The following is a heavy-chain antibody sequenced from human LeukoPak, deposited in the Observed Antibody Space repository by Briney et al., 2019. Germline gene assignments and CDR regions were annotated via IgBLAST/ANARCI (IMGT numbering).Heavy chain of an antibody. CDR3: AASPYYGSGSYYEAPFDY. CDR1: GGSISSYY. Sequence: SETLSLTCTVAGGSISSYYWSWIRQPPGKGLEWIGYIYYSGSTNYIPSLKSRVTISVATSKNQFSLKLSSVTAADTAVYYCAASPYYGSGSYYEAPFDYWGQGTLVTVSS. D-gene: IGHD3-10*01. J-gene: IGHJ4*02. V-gene: IGHV4-59*01. CDR2: IYYSGST.